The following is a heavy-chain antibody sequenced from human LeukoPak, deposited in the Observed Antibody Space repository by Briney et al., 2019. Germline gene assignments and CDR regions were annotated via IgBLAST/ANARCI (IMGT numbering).Heavy chain of an antibody. CDR2: IKQDGSKK. CDR3: ASTLGYNAYYFDY. CDR1: GFPFSSYW. J-gene: IGHJ4*02. Sequence: PGGSLRLSCVASGFPFSSYWMTWVRQAPGKGLEWVANIKQDGSKKSYVDSVKGRFTISRDNAKNTLYLQMNSLRAEDTAVYYCASTLGYNAYYFDYWGQGTLVTVSS. D-gene: IGHD5-12*01. V-gene: IGHV3-7*03.